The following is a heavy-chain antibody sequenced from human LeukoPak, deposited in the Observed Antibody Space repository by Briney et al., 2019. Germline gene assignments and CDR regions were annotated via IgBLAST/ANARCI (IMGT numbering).Heavy chain of an antibody. D-gene: IGHD5-18*01. CDR2: IYTSGST. V-gene: IGHV4-59*10. J-gene: IGHJ4*02. CDR1: GGSFSGYY. Sequence: SETLSLTCAVYGGSFSGYYWSWIRQPAGKGLEWIGRIYTSGSTNYNPSLKSRVTMSVDTSKNQFSLKLSSVTAADTAVYYCALGRYSYGYGYWGQGTLVTVSS. CDR3: ALGRYSYGYGY.